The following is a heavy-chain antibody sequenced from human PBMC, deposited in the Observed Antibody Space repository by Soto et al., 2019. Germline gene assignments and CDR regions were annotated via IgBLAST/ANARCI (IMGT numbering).Heavy chain of an antibody. J-gene: IGHJ6*02. V-gene: IGHV3-13*04. CDR2: IGIADNR. CDR1: GFTFSSYD. CDR3: ARGGIAPGYGLDV. Sequence: GGSLRLSCAASGFTFSSYDMHWVRQGTGQGLEWVSTIGIADNRYYLSSVNGRFTISRDDAENSLYLQMNSLKAGDTAVYYCARGGIAPGYGLDVWGQGTTVTVSS. D-gene: IGHD6-13*01.